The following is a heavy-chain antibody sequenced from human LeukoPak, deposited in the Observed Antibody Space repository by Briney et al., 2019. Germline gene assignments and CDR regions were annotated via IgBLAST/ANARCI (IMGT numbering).Heavy chain of an antibody. Sequence: SETLSLTCAASGGSISTYHWSWIRQPPGKGLEWIGYISYSGSTNYNPSLKSRVTISVDTSKNQFSLKLSSVTAADTAVYYCARHGTTVTTLYYYGMDVWGQGTTVTVSS. CDR2: ISYSGST. J-gene: IGHJ6*02. CDR3: ARHGTTVTTLYYYGMDV. CDR1: GGSISTYH. D-gene: IGHD4-11*01. V-gene: IGHV4-59*08.